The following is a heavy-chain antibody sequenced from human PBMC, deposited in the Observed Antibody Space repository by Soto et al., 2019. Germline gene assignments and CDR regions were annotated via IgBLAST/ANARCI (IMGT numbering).Heavy chain of an antibody. CDR1: GDRLTSYW. J-gene: IGHJ6*02. V-gene: IGHV5-51*01. CDR2: IYPGDSDT. Sequence: VSTRISCRCSGDRLTSYWIVWVRQMHGKGLEWMGIIYPGDSDTRYSPSFQGQVTISADKSISTAYLQWSSLKASDTAMYYCARTVGATVYSYGMDVWGQGTTVT. CDR3: ARTVGATVYSYGMDV. D-gene: IGHD1-26*01.